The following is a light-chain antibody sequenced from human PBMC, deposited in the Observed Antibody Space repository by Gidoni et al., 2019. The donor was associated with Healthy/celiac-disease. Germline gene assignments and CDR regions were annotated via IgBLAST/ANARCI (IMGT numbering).Light chain of an antibody. CDR1: SSEVGGYNY. V-gene: IGLV2-14*01. Sequence: QSRLAQDATSRGSPGQSITISCTGTSSEVGGYNYVSWYQQHPGKAPKLMIYDVSNRPSGVSNRFSGAKSGNTASLTISVHKAEDEADYYCSSYTRSSSLVFGGGTKLTVL. CDR2: DVS. J-gene: IGLJ2*01. CDR3: SSYTRSSSLV.